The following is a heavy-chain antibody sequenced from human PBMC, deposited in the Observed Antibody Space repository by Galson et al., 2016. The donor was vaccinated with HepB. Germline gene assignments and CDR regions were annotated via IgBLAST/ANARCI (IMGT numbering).Heavy chain of an antibody. Sequence: QSGAEVKKPGESLKISCKGSGYIFNSYWIGWVRQMPGKGLEWMGIIFPRDFETRYSPSFQGRVTISADMSLSTAYLQWNSLKASDTAIYYCARQGDDYGLAYWGRGTMVVVSS. CDR2: IFPRDFET. CDR1: GYIFNSYW. V-gene: IGHV5-51*01. J-gene: IGHJ3*01. CDR3: ARQGDDYGLAY. D-gene: IGHD4-17*01.